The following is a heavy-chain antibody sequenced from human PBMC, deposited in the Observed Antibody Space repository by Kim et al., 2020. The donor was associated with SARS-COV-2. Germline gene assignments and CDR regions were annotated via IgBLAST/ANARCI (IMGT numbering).Heavy chain of an antibody. Sequence: GGSLRLSCAASGFTFSSYDMHWVRQATGKGLEWVSAIGTAGDTYYPGSVKGRFTSSRENAKNSWYLQMNSLRAGDTAVYYCSGARYESSGSRHFDYWGQGALVPVSS. J-gene: IGHJ4*02. CDR1: GFTFSSYD. V-gene: IGHV3-13*01. CDR2: IGTAGDT. CDR3: SGARYESSGSRHFDY. D-gene: IGHD3-22*01.